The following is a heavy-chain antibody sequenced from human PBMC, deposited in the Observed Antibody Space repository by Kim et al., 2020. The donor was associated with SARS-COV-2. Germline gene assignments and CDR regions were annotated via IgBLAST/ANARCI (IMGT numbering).Heavy chain of an antibody. Sequence: SETLSLTCTVSGGSMSTYYWSWIRQPPGKGLEWIGYISYSGSTNYNPSLRSRVTISIDTSRNQFSLELTSVTAADTAVYSCARVIAAAGQTTCWFYPWGQGSLVTVSS. CDR3: ARVIAAAGQTTCWFYP. CDR2: ISYSGST. V-gene: IGHV4-59*01. J-gene: IGHJ5*02. CDR1: GGSMSTYY. D-gene: IGHD6-13*01.